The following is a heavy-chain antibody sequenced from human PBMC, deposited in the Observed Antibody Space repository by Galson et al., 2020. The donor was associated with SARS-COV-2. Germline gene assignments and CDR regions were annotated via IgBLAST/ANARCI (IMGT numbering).Heavy chain of an antibody. V-gene: IGHV3-23*01. Sequence: GESLKISCVASGFTFSSYAMSWVRQAPGKGLEWVSAISSNGARTHYADSVKGRFTISRDNSKSTLYLQMTSLRAEDTALYYCAKEEKNREADAFDIWGQGTMVTVSS. J-gene: IGHJ3*02. CDR3: AKEEKNREADAFDI. D-gene: IGHD1-26*01. CDR1: GFTFSSYA. CDR2: ISSNGART.